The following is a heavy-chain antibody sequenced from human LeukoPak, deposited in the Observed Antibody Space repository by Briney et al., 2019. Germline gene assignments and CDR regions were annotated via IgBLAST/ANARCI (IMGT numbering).Heavy chain of an antibody. D-gene: IGHD1-26*01. Sequence: GGSLRLSCVASGFTFSTYSINWIRQVPGTGLEWISFININSSTIYYDDPLKGRLTISRDNDKKSLYRQMNSLRDEDTAVYYCAREVGYTRLDYWGQGTLVTVSS. J-gene: IGHJ4*02. CDR2: ININSSTI. CDR1: GFTFSTYS. CDR3: AREVGYTRLDY. V-gene: IGHV3-48*02.